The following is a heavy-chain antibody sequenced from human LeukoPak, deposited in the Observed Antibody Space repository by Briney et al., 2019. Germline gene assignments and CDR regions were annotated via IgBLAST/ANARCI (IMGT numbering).Heavy chain of an antibody. Sequence: SETLSLTCTVSGGSISSYYWSWIRQHPGNGMEWNGYINYSGSTNNNPSLKSRVTISVDTSKFQFSLKLSSVTAADTAVYYCARYCSGGSCSDAFDIWGQGTMVTVSS. CDR3: ARYCSGGSCSDAFDI. D-gene: IGHD2-15*01. CDR2: INYSGST. J-gene: IGHJ3*02. V-gene: IGHV4-59*01. CDR1: GGSISSYY.